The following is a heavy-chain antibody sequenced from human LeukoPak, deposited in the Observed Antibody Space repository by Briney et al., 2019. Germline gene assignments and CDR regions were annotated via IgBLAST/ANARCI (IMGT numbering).Heavy chain of an antibody. Sequence: SETLSLTCTVSGGSFSSYYWSWIRQPAGKGLEWIGRIYTSGSTNYNPSLKSRVTMSVDTSKNQFSLKLSSVTAADTAVYYCGYCSSTSCLDHYYYMDVWGKGTTVTVSS. CDR2: IYTSGST. J-gene: IGHJ6*03. CDR3: GYCSSTSCLDHYYYMDV. V-gene: IGHV4-4*07. CDR1: GGSFSSYY. D-gene: IGHD2-2*01.